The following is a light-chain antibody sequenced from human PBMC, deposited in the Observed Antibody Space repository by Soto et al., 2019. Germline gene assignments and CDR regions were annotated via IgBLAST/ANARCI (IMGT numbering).Light chain of an antibody. Sequence: DIQMTQSPSSLSASVGVTVTISCRASQSINAYLNWYQQKPGKAPKLLIFAPSTLQSGVPARFSGSGSGTDFTLTISSLQPEDCATYYCQQSYDTPFTFGPGTKVDI. CDR2: APS. CDR3: QQSYDTPFT. V-gene: IGKV1-39*01. CDR1: QSINAY. J-gene: IGKJ3*01.